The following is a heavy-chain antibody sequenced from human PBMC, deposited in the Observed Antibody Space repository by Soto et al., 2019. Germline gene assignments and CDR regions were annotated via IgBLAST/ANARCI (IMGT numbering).Heavy chain of an antibody. Sequence: QVQLVESGGGVVQPGRSLRLSCAASGFTFSSYGMHWVRQAPDKGLEWVAVISYDGSNKYYADSVKGRFTISRDNSKNTLYLQMNSLRAEDTAVYYCAKGEEFDPWGQGTLVTVSS. CDR2: ISYDGSNK. CDR1: GFTFSSYG. CDR3: AKGEEFDP. D-gene: IGHD1-26*01. V-gene: IGHV3-30*18. J-gene: IGHJ5*02.